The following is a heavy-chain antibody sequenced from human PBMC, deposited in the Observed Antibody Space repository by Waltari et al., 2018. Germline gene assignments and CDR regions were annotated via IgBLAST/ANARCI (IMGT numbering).Heavy chain of an antibody. J-gene: IGHJ4*02. Sequence: QVQLVQSGAEVKKPGASVKVSCKASGYTFTGYYMHWVRQAPGQGLEWMGRINPNSGGTNYAQKFQGRVTMTRDTSISTAYMELSRLRSDDTAVYYCARTRYGGYSGYDLVYWGQGTLVTVSS. CDR3: ARTRYGGYSGYDLVY. V-gene: IGHV1-2*06. CDR1: GYTFTGYY. CDR2: INPNSGGT. D-gene: IGHD5-12*01.